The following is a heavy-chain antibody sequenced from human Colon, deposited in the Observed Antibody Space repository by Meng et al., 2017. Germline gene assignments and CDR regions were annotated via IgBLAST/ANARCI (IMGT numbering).Heavy chain of an antibody. Sequence: GGSLRLSCKGSGYSFASFWIGWVRQMPGKGLEWMGIIYPADSDTRYRPSFQGQVTISADKSIGTAYLQWNSLKASDTAMYYCASRYYDNTGYSHSHAFDIWGQGTLVTVSS. D-gene: IGHD3-22*01. V-gene: IGHV5-51*01. CDR1: GYSFASFW. J-gene: IGHJ3*02. CDR2: IYPADSDT. CDR3: ASRYYDNTGYSHSHAFDI.